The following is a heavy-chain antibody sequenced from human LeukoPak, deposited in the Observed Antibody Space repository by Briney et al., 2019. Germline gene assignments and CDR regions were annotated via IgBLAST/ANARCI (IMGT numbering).Heavy chain of an antibody. D-gene: IGHD1-26*01. V-gene: IGHV3-30-3*01. CDR3: ARGEWELLRRGSLVDY. CDR1: GFTFSSYA. Sequence: PGRSLRLSCAASGFTFSSYAMHWVRQAPGKGLEWVAVISYDGSNKYYADSVKGRFTISRDNSKNTLYLQMNSLRAEDTAVYYCARGEWELLRRGSLVDYWGQGTLVTVSS. J-gene: IGHJ4*02. CDR2: ISYDGSNK.